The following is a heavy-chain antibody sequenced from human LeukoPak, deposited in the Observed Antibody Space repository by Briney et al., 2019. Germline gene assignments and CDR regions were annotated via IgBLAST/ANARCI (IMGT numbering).Heavy chain of an antibody. CDR2: INPSGGST. D-gene: IGHD2-15*01. CDR1: GYTFTSYY. Sequence: ASVKVSCKASGYTFTSYYMHWVRQAPGQGLEWMGIINPSGGSTRYAQKFQGRVTMTRDTSISTAYMELSRLRSDDTAVYYCARVHCSGGSCYRRWFDPWGQGTLVTVSS. J-gene: IGHJ5*02. CDR3: ARVHCSGGSCYRRWFDP. V-gene: IGHV1-46*01.